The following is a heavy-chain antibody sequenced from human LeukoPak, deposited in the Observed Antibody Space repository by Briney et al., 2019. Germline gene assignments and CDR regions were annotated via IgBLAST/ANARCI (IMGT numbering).Heavy chain of an antibody. CDR3: ARAVVPAADRGNWFDP. Sequence: SETLSLTCSLSGVYISSYYWSWIRQPAGKGLEWIGRIYTSGSTNYNPSLKSRVTMSVDTSKNQFSLKLSSVTAADTAVYYCARAVVPAADRGNWFDPWGQGTLVTVSS. CDR1: GVYISSYY. J-gene: IGHJ5*02. CDR2: IYTSGST. D-gene: IGHD2-2*01. V-gene: IGHV4-4*07.